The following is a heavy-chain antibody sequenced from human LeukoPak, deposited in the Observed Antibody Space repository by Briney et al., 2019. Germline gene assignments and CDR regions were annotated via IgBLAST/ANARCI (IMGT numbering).Heavy chain of an antibody. CDR2: IRYDGSNK. CDR1: GFTFSNYD. Sequence: GGSLRLSCAASGFTFSNYDVLWVRQAPGKGLEWVAVIRYDGSNKYYVDSVKGRFTISRDISKNTLYLQMNSLSAEDTAVYYCARHGYNYGFDYWGQGTLVTVSS. V-gene: IGHV3-33*01. J-gene: IGHJ4*02. CDR3: ARHGYNYGFDY. D-gene: IGHD5-24*01.